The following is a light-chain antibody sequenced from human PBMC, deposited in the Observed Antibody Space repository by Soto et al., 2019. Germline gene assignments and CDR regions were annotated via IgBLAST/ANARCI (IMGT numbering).Light chain of an antibody. Sequence: QSALPQPASVSGSPGQSITISCTGTSSDIGGYNYVSWYQHHPGKAPQLMIYEVTNRPSGVSNRFSGSKSGNTASLTISGLQPEDEADYYCSSCTSSTTPLVFGTGTKVTVL. V-gene: IGLV2-14*01. CDR2: EVT. CDR3: SSCTSSTTPLV. CDR1: SSDIGGYNY. J-gene: IGLJ1*01.